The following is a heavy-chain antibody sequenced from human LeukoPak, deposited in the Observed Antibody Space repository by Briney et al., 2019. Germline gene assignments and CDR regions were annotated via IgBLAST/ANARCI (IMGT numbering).Heavy chain of an antibody. J-gene: IGHJ6*02. Sequence: GSLRLSCAASGFTFSSYSMNWVRQAPGKGLEWVSYISSSSSTIYYADSVKGRFTISRDNAKNSLYLQMNSLRDEDTAVYYCARDRIAARPDYYGMDVWGQGTTVTVSS. CDR2: ISSSSSTI. CDR3: ARDRIAARPDYYGMDV. D-gene: IGHD6-6*01. CDR1: GFTFSSYS. V-gene: IGHV3-48*02.